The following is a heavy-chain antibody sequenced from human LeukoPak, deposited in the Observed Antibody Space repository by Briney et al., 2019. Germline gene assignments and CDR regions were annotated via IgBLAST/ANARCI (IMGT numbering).Heavy chain of an antibody. Sequence: ASVKVSCKASGYTFTNYGISWVRQAPGQELEWMGWISAYNGNTDYAQKLQGRVTMTTDTSTSTAYMELRSLRSDDTAVYFCARVGAYCTSTSCFDYWGQGTLVTVSS. D-gene: IGHD2-2*01. CDR1: GYTFTNYG. J-gene: IGHJ4*02. V-gene: IGHV1-18*01. CDR2: ISAYNGNT. CDR3: ARVGAYCTSTSCFDY.